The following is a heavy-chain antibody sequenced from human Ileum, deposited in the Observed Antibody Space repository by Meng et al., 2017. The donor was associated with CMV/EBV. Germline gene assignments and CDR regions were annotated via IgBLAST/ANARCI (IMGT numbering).Heavy chain of an antibody. J-gene: IGHJ5*02. CDR2: IKFNSGVT. CDR1: GYTFTDYC. CDR3: VPYSGSSFRFDP. Sequence: ASVKVSCKASGYTFTDYCIQWMRQAPGQGLEWMGWIKFNSGVTNYAQKFQGRVTMTRDTSVSTAYIELNSLRSDDTAVYYCVPYSGSSFRFDPWGQGTQVTCYS. D-gene: IGHD5-12*01. V-gene: IGHV1-2*02.